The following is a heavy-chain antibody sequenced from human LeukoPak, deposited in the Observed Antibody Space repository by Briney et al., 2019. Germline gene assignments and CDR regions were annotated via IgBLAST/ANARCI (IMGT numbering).Heavy chain of an antibody. CDR2: INQDGNVI. Sequence: GGSLRLSCAASGLSFSSHWMSWVRQAPGKGLEWVANINQDGNVINYVGSVKGRFTISRDNAENSLYLQMNSLRGDDTALYYCAKDAYSRGDYWGQGTLVTVSS. CDR3: AKDAYSRGDY. V-gene: IGHV3-7*01. CDR1: GLSFSSHW. D-gene: IGHD2-21*01. J-gene: IGHJ4*02.